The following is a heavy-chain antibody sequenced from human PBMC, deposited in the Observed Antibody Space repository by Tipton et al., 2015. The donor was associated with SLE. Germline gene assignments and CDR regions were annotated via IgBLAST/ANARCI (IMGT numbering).Heavy chain of an antibody. CDR1: GGSFSGYY. J-gene: IGHJ6*02. V-gene: IGHV4-34*01. D-gene: IGHD6-13*01. CDR2: INHSGST. Sequence: TLSLTCAVYGGSFSGYYWSWIRQPPGKGLEWIGEINHSGSTNYNPSLKSRVTISVDTSKNQSSLKLSSVTAADTAVYYCAGLYSSSWLPFGYYYYGMYVWGQGTTVTVSS. CDR3: AGLYSSSWLPFGYYYYGMYV.